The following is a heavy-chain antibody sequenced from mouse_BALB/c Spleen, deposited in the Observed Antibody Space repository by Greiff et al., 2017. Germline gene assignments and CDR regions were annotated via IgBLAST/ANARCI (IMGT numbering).Heavy chain of an antibody. V-gene: IGHV5-6-5*01. Sequence: EVKLQESGGGLVKPGGSLKLSCAASGFTFSSYAMSWVRQTPEKRLEWVASISSGGSTYYPDSVKGRFTISRDNARNILYLQMSSLRSEDTAMYYCARTGNYVDYFDYWGQGTTLTVSA. J-gene: IGHJ2*01. D-gene: IGHD1-1*01. CDR2: ISSGGST. CDR3: ARTGNYVDYFDY. CDR1: GFTFSSYA.